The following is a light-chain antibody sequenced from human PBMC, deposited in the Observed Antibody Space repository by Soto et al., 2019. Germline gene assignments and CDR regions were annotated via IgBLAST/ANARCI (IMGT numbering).Light chain of an antibody. CDR3: QHYDRAPRWT. CDR2: STS. J-gene: IGKJ1*01. Sequence: EIVMTHSPATVSVSTGEGVTLSCRASHSVRTRLAWYQQKAGQAPRLLMYSTSIRATGIPDRFSGSGSGTDFTLTISRLDPEDFAVYYCQHYDRAPRWTFGQGTKVDIK. CDR1: HSVRTR. V-gene: IGKV3-20*01.